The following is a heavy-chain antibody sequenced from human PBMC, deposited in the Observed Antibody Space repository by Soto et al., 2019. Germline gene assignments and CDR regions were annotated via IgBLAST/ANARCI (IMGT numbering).Heavy chain of an antibody. Sequence: EVQLLESGGGLEPPGGSLRLSCVTSGFTFTSYGMSWVRQAPGKGLEWVSAISGSSDTYYPDSVKGRFTISRDNSRSTLYLQMNSLRAEDTAVYYCATYGEDSGGYEYFQRWGQGCLVTVSS. CDR1: GFTFTSYG. V-gene: IGHV3-23*01. D-gene: IGHD4-17*01. CDR2: ISGSSDT. CDR3: ATYGEDSGGYEYFQR. J-gene: IGHJ1*01.